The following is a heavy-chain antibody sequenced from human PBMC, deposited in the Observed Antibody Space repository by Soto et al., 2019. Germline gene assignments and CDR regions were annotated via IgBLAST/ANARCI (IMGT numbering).Heavy chain of an antibody. J-gene: IGHJ5*01. CDR1: GFSLDEYG. V-gene: IGHV3-20*04. D-gene: IGHD4-17*01. CDR3: ERDHRWGYEYGDYGDS. Sequence: EVQLVESGGGVVRPGGSLRLACVVSGFSLDEYGMSWVRQAPGKGPEWVSGMHRNGNSTGYADSVKGRFTISRDDAKNSLYLQMKSLRAEDTAFYYCERDHRWGYEYGDYGDSWGHGTLVTVSS. CDR2: MHRNGNST.